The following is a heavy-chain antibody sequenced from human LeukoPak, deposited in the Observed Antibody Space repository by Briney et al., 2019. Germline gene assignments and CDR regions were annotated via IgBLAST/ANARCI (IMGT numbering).Heavy chain of an antibody. CDR2: INTNTGNP. D-gene: IGHD6-19*01. Sequence: ASVKVSCKASGYTFTTYAMNWVRQAPGQGLEWMGWINTNTGNPTYAQGFTGRFVFSLDTSVSTAYLQISNLKAEDTAVYYCARGQLEQWLVLTDYWGQGTLVTVSS. CDR3: ARGQLEQWLVLTDY. J-gene: IGHJ4*02. CDR1: GYTFTTYA. V-gene: IGHV7-4-1*02.